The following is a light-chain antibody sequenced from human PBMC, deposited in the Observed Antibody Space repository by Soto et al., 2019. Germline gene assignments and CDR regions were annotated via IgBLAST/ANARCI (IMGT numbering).Light chain of an antibody. Sequence: DIVMTQSPLSLPVTPGEPASISCRSSQSLLHSNGYNYLDWYLQKPGQSPQLLIYLGSNRASGVPDRFSGSGSGTDFTLKISRVEAEDVGVYYCMQALQTPHFGGGTKVEI. CDR2: LGS. J-gene: IGKJ4*01. CDR3: MQALQTPH. CDR1: QSLLHSNGYNY. V-gene: IGKV2-28*01.